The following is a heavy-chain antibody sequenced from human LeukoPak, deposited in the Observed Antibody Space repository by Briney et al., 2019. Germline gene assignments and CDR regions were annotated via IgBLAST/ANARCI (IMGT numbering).Heavy chain of an antibody. V-gene: IGHV4-39*01. D-gene: IGHD1-26*01. CDR1: GGSISSSSYY. CDR3: AGPVGGGEAFDI. Sequence: PSETLSLTCTVSGGSISSSSYYWGWIRQPPGKGLEWIGSIYYSGGTYYNPSLKSRVTISVDTSKNQFSLKLSSVTAADTAVYYCAGPVGGGEAFDIWGQGTMVTVSS. CDR2: IYYSGGT. J-gene: IGHJ3*02.